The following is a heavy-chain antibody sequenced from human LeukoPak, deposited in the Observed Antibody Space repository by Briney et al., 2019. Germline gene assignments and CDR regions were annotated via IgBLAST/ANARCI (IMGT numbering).Heavy chain of an antibody. CDR1: GGSIRSNTNFWGWDSSSY. CDR3: ARQRDTASVGAFDT. D-gene: IGHD2-2*02. V-gene: IGHV4-39*01. J-gene: IGHJ3*02. Sequence: SETLSLTCSVSGGSIRSNTNFWGWDSSSYWGWIRQPPGKGLEWIGSIHFTGTTYYNSSLQSRLSISVDTSKNLFSLKLTSVTATDTALYYCARQRDTASVGAFDTWGQGTMVIVSP. CDR2: IHFTGTT.